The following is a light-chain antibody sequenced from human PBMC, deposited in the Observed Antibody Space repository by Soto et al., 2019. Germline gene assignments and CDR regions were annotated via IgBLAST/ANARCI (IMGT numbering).Light chain of an antibody. CDR2: EVS. CDR3: SSYTSSSTLV. Sequence: QSALTQPPSASGSPGQSVTISCTGTSSDVGGSTSVSWYQQHPGKAPKLMIYEVSERPSGVPDRFSGSKSGNTASLTVSGLLPDDEADYYCSSYTSSSTLVFGGGTKVTVL. J-gene: IGLJ2*01. V-gene: IGLV2-8*01. CDR1: SSDVGGSTS.